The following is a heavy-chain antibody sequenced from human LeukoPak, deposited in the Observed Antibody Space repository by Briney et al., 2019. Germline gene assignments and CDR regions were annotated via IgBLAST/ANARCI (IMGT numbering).Heavy chain of an antibody. CDR3: ARVTGTTVTTSGAYYFDY. J-gene: IGHJ4*02. Sequence: ASLKVSCKASGYTFTSYGISWVRQAPGQGLEWMGWISAYNGNTNYAQKLQGRVTMTTDTSTSTAYMELRSLRSDDTAVYYCARVTGTTVTTSGAYYFDYWGQGTLVTVSS. V-gene: IGHV1-18*04. CDR2: ISAYNGNT. CDR1: GYTFTSYG. D-gene: IGHD4-17*01.